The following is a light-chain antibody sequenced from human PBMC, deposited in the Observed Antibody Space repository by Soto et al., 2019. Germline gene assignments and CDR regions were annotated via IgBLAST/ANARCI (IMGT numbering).Light chain of an antibody. V-gene: IGKV1-12*01. CDR3: QQHNSFPGT. Sequence: DIQMTQSPCSGSASVGDRVTITCRASQVISSWLAWYQQKPGKAPKLLIYAASSLQSGVPSGFIGSGSGTDFTLTISSLQQADFATYYCQQHNSFPGTFGQGTRVEI. J-gene: IGKJ5*01. CDR2: AAS. CDR1: QVISSW.